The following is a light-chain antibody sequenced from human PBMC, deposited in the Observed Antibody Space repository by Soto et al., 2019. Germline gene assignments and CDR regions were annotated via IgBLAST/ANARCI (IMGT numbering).Light chain of an antibody. J-gene: IGKJ1*01. Sequence: EIVMTQSPATLSVSPGGKATLSCRASQSVSSNLVWYQQKPGQAPRLLIYGASTRATGTPARFSGSGSGTEFTLTISSLQSEDFAVYYCQQYNNWLVTFGQGTKV. V-gene: IGKV3-15*01. CDR3: QQYNNWLVT. CDR2: GAS. CDR1: QSVSSN.